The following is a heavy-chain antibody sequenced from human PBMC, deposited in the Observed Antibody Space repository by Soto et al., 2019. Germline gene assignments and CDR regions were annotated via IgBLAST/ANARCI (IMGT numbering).Heavy chain of an antibody. J-gene: IGHJ6*02. CDR3: ARDYHSSSSTGYYYYYGMDV. CDR2: IYYSGST. Sequence: QVQLQESGPGLVKPSQTLSLTCTVSGGSISSGGYYWSWIRQHPGKGLEWIGYIYYSGSTFYNPSLKSRVTISVDTSKNQFSLKLSSVTAADTAVYYCARDYHSSSSTGYYYYYGMDVWGQGTTVTVSS. V-gene: IGHV4-31*03. D-gene: IGHD6-6*01. CDR1: GGSISSGGYY.